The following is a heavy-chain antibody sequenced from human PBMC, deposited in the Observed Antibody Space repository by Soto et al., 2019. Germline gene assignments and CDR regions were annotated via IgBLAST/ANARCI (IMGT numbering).Heavy chain of an antibody. D-gene: IGHD5-12*01. CDR1: GYTFTSYG. V-gene: IGHV1-18*01. CDR2: ISAYNGNT. CDR3: ARGVYSGYDNSWIDS. Sequence: GASVKVSCKASGYTFTSYGISWVRQAPGQGLEWMGWISAYNGNTNYAQKLQGRVTMTTDTSTSTAYMELRSLRSDDTAVYYCARGVYSGYDNSWIDSWGQRTLVTGS. J-gene: IGHJ5*01.